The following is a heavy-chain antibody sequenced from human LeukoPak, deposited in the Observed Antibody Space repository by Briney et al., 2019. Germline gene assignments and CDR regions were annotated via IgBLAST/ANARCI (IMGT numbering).Heavy chain of an antibody. CDR1: ANTFSTYW. CDR3: ARRIGSGWYDY. V-gene: IGHV5-51*01. CDR2: IYPGDSDT. J-gene: IGHJ4*02. Sequence: GESLKISCEASANTFSTYWIGWVRQMPGKGLEWMGIIYPGDSDTRYSPSFQGQVTISADKSISTANLQWSSLKASDTAMYYCARRIGSGWYDYWGQGTLVTVSS. D-gene: IGHD6-19*01.